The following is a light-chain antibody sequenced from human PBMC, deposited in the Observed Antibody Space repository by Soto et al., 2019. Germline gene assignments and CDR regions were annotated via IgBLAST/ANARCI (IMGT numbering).Light chain of an antibody. Sequence: DIQMTQSPSSLSASVGDRVTITCQVSQDISNYLNWYQQKLGKAPKLLVYDASNLEAGVPSRFNGSGAGTDFTFTISSLQPEDIATYYCQQYDNLPYTFGQGTKLEI. V-gene: IGKV1-33*01. CDR2: DAS. J-gene: IGKJ2*01. CDR1: QDISNY. CDR3: QQYDNLPYT.